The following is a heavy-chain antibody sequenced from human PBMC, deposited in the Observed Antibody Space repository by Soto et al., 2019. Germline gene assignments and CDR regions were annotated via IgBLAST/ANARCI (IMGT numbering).Heavy chain of an antibody. V-gene: IGHV3-30-3*01. CDR2: ISYDGSNK. D-gene: IGHD3-10*01. CDR1: GFTFSSYA. CDR3: ASSRLGFGELLCWFAH. Sequence: QVQLVESGGGVVQPGRSLRLSCAASGFTFSSYAMHWVRPAPGKGLEWVAVISYDGSNKYYADSVKGRFTISRDNSQNTLYLQMNSLRAEDTAVYYCASSRLGFGELLCWFAHWGQGPLVTVSS. J-gene: IGHJ5*02.